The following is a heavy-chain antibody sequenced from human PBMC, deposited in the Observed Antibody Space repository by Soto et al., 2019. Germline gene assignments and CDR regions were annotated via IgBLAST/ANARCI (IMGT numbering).Heavy chain of an antibody. CDR3: ARGVKYGAYSRWFDP. CDR2: MNPNSGNT. V-gene: IGHV1-8*01. CDR1: GYTFTSYD. J-gene: IGHJ5*02. Sequence: QVQLVQSGAEVKKPGASVKVSCKASGYTFTSYDINWVRQATGQGLEYLGWMNPNSGNTGYVQKFQGRVNLTRDTSIITAYMELSSLRSEDTAVYFCARGVKYGAYSRWFDPWGQGTLVTVSS. D-gene: IGHD4-17*01.